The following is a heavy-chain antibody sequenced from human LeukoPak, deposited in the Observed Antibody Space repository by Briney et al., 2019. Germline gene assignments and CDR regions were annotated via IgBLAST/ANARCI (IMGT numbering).Heavy chain of an antibody. J-gene: IGHJ5*02. CDR2: ISSSSSYI. CDR3: ARHGMVYAIQVAWFDP. CDR1: GFTFGDYA. Sequence: GRSLRLSCTASGFTFGDYAMSWVRQAPGKGLEWVSSISSSSSYIYYADSVKGRFTISRDNAKNSLYLQMNSLRAEDTAVYYCARHGMVYAIQVAWFDPWGQGTLVTVSS. V-gene: IGHV3-21*01. D-gene: IGHD2-8*01.